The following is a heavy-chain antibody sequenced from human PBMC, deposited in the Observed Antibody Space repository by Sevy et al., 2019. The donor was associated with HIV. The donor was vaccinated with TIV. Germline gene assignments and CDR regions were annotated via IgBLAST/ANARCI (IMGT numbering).Heavy chain of an antibody. V-gene: IGHV3-66*04. CDR1: GFTVSSNY. Sequence: GGSLRLSCAASGFTVSSNYMSWDRRAAGKGLEWVSLIYSGGRSYYADSVKGRFTVSRDNSKNTLYLQMNSLRAEDTAVYYCARHPMPRGIPQYYFDYWGQGTLVTVSS. D-gene: IGHD3-10*01. J-gene: IGHJ4*02. CDR3: ARHPMPRGIPQYYFDY. CDR2: IYSGGRS.